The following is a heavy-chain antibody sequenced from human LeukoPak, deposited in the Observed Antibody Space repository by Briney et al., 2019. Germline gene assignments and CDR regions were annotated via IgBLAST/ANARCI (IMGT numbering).Heavy chain of an antibody. CDR1: GGSISSYY. Sequence: PSETLSLTCTVSGGSISSYYWSWIRQPPGKGLEWIGYIYYSGSTNYNPSLKSRATISVDTSKNQFSLKLSSVTAADTAVYYCARDRPYYYGSGSYYNGFYFDYWGQGTLVTVSS. CDR2: IYYSGST. J-gene: IGHJ4*02. V-gene: IGHV4-59*01. CDR3: ARDRPYYYGSGSYYNGFYFDY. D-gene: IGHD3-10*01.